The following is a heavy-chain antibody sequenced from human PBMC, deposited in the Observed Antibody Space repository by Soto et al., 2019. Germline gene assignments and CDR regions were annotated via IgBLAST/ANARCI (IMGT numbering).Heavy chain of an antibody. CDR1: GGSISSYY. D-gene: IGHD3-9*01. V-gene: IGHV4-59*08. CDR3: ARLTYYDLLTGPNWFDP. J-gene: IGHJ5*02. CDR2: IYYSGST. Sequence: QVQLQESGPGLVKPSETLSLTCTVSGGSISSYYWSWIRQPPGKGLEWIGYIYYSGSTNYNPSLTRRVTISGDTSQNQCSLKLISVTAADTAVYYCARLTYYDLLTGPNWFDPWGQGTLVTVSS.